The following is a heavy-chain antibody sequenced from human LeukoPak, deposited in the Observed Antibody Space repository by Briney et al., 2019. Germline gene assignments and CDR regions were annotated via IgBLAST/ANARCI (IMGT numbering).Heavy chain of an antibody. CDR2: ITGSGAFT. V-gene: IGHV3-23*01. Sequence: QPGGPLRLSCTPSVITFSKYSMTWVRHATGKGLEWVSAITGSGAFTDYADSVKGRFTISRDNSKNTLYLQMNSLRAEDTAVYYCAKRSAESSGYFDNWGQGTLVTVSS. D-gene: IGHD6-19*01. J-gene: IGHJ4*02. CDR1: VITFSKYS. CDR3: AKRSAESSGYFDN.